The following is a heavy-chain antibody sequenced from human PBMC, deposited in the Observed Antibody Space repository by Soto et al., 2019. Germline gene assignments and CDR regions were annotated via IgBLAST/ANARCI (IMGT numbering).Heavy chain of an antibody. Sequence: QVQLQQSGPRLVKPSETLSLTCTVSSGPDRSHNWGWIRQPPGRGLEWIGYVYYTGDTAYNPSLSPRVSTSAATSTNDISPPRRSVTAAAPAVFYCVRQRSAYPHGLVDVWGQGTTVSVSS. CDR2: VYYTGDT. V-gene: IGHV4-59*08. CDR1: SGPDRSHN. J-gene: IGHJ6*02. CDR3: VRQRSAYPHGLVDV.